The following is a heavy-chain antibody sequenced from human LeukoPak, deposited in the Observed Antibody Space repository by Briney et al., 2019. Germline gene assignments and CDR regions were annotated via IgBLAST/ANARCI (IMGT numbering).Heavy chain of an antibody. D-gene: IGHD3-22*01. CDR1: GFTFSSYW. Sequence: GGSLRLSCAASGFTFSSYWMHWVRQAPGKGLVWVSRINSDGSSTSYADSVKGRFTISRDNAKNSLYLQMNSLRAEDTAVYYCAREESSDYYFDYWGQGTLVTVSS. CDR3: AREESSDYYFDY. CDR2: INSDGSST. V-gene: IGHV3-74*01. J-gene: IGHJ4*02.